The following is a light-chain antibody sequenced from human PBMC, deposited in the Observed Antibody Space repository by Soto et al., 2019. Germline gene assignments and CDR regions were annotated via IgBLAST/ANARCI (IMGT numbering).Light chain of an antibody. CDR1: NSDVGDHNY. Sequence: SALTQTASVSGSPGQSITISCTGTNSDVGDHNYVSWYQQHPGKAPKLLIYDVSNRPSGVSNRFSGSKSGNTASLTISGLQAEDEADYYCSSFTNGSTYVFGTGTKLTVL. CDR3: SSFTNGSTYV. CDR2: DVS. J-gene: IGLJ1*01. V-gene: IGLV2-14*01.